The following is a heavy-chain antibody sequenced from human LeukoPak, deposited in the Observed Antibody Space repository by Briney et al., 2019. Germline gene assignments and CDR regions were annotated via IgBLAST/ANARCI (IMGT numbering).Heavy chain of an antibody. Sequence: GGSLRLSCAASEFTFDDYAMHWVRHAPGKGLEWVSGINWNSDIIGYADSVKGRFSISRDNAKKSLYLQMNSLKPEDTALYYCAKDNGAVATSRYGMDVWGQGTTVTVS. V-gene: IGHV3-9*01. CDR2: INWNSDII. CDR3: AKDNGAVATSRYGMDV. D-gene: IGHD6-19*01. CDR1: EFTFDDYA. J-gene: IGHJ6*02.